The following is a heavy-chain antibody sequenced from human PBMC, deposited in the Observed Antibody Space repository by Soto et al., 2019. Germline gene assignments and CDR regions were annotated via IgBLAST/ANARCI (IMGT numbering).Heavy chain of an antibody. CDR1: GGSISSYY. J-gene: IGHJ6*02. CDR2: IYYSGST. V-gene: IGHV4-59*01. Sequence: SETLSLTCTVSGGSISSYYWSWIRQPPGKGLEWIGYIYYSGSTNYNPSLKSRVTISVDTSKNQFSLKLSSVTAADTAVYYCARDPGIKYSGSYRDYYYYGMDVWGQGTTVT. CDR3: ARDPGIKYSGSYRDYYYYGMDV. D-gene: IGHD1-26*01.